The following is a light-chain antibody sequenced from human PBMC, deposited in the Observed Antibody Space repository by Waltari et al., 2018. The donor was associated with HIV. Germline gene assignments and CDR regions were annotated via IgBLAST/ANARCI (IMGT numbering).Light chain of an antibody. CDR1: QSITTY. CDR2: AAS. CDR3: QQSYSSSST. Sequence: DIQMTQSPSSLSASVGDRVTLTCRASQSITTYLNWYQQKPGKAPNLLIYAASSLQSGVPSRFSGSGSGTDFTLTISSLQPEDFATYYCQQSYSSSSTFGQGTKLEIK. V-gene: IGKV1-39*01. J-gene: IGKJ2*01.